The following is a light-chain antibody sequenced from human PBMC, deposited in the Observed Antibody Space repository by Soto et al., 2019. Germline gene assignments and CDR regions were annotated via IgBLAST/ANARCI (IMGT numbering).Light chain of an antibody. CDR2: GAS. CDR1: QSVYNN. CDR3: QQYNNWPPVT. Sequence: EIVMTQSPSTLSLSPGERATLSCRAIQSVYNNLAWYQQKPGQAPRLLIYGASTRATGIPARFSGSGSGTEFTLTISSLQSEDFAVYFCQQYNNWPPVTFGPGTQVDIK. V-gene: IGKV3-15*01. J-gene: IGKJ3*01.